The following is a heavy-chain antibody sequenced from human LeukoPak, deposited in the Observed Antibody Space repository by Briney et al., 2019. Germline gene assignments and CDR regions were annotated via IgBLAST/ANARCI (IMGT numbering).Heavy chain of an antibody. Sequence: SETLSLTCAVYGGSFSGYYWSWIRQPPGKGLEWIGEINHSGSTNYNPSPKSRVAISVDTSKSQFSLRLTSMTVADTAIYYCARGRNDNGGMFFDSWAQGTLVTVSS. CDR3: ARGRNDNGGMFFDS. D-gene: IGHD4-23*01. CDR2: INHSGST. V-gene: IGHV4-34*01. CDR1: GGSFSGYY. J-gene: IGHJ4*02.